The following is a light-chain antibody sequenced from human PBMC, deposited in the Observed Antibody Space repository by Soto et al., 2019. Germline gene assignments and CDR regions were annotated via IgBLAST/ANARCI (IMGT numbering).Light chain of an antibody. Sequence: QSVLTQPPSVSGAPGQRVTISCTGSSSNIGAGYDVHWYQQLPGTAPKLLIYGNTDRPSGVPDRFSASKSGSSASLAITGLQTEDEADYYCQSYDTSPRDVFGTGTKVTVL. J-gene: IGLJ1*01. V-gene: IGLV1-40*01. CDR3: QSYDTSPRDV. CDR2: GNT. CDR1: SSNIGAGYD.